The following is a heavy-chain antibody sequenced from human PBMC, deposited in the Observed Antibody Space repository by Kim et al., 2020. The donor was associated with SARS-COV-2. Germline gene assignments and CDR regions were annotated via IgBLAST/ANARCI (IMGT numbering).Heavy chain of an antibody. Sequence: SETLSLTCTVSGGSISSSFNYWGWIRQPPGQGLEWLGSVYHSGSTYDSPSLKSRITVSVDTSKNQFSLKVTSVTAADTAVYFCARLPHDSSGYVDCWGQGILVTVSS. CDR2: VYHSGST. D-gene: IGHD3-22*01. J-gene: IGHJ4*02. V-gene: IGHV4-39*01. CDR1: GGSISSSFNY. CDR3: ARLPHDSSGYVDC.